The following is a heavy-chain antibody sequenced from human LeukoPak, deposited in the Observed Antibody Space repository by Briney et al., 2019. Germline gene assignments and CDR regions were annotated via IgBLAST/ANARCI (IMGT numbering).Heavy chain of an antibody. CDR3: ARVYSSGGSCLGY. J-gene: IGHJ4*02. CDR1: GYTFTSYD. D-gene: IGHD2-15*01. CDR2: MSPNSGNT. Sequence: ASVQVSCKASGYTFTSYDINWVRQATGQGLEWMGWMSPNSGNTGYAQKFQGRVTMTRNTSISTAYMELSSLRSEDTAVYYCARVYSSGGSCLGYWGQGTLVTVSS. V-gene: IGHV1-8*01.